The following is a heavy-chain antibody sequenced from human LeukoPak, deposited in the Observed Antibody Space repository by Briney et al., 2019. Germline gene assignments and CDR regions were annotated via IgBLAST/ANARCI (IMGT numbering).Heavy chain of an antibody. CDR1: GFIFSDYG. V-gene: IGHV3-30*02. CDR3: AKGGDGEYYGWMDG. D-gene: IGHD4-17*01. J-gene: IGHJ6*03. Sequence: GGSLRLSCAASGFIFSDYGMHWVRQAPGQGLEWVAFIRYDATEKYYVDSVKGRFTISRDNSKNNLYLQMNSLRPEDTAVYYCAKGGDGEYYGWMDGWGKGTTVTVSS. CDR2: IRYDATEK.